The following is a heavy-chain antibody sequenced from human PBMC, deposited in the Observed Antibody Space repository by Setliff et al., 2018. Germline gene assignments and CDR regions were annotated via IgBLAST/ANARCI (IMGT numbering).Heavy chain of an antibody. CDR1: GESFDNHY. V-gene: IGHV4-34*01. D-gene: IGHD1-1*01. CDR3: ARTGTYRYFDY. Sequence: NPSETLSLTCAVYGESFDNHYWTWIRQPPGERLEWIGEINHRGFTDYKPSLKSRLTMSVDTAQNQFSLRLTSVTAADTAVYYCARTGTYRYFDYWGQGALVTVSS. CDR2: INHRGFT. J-gene: IGHJ4*02.